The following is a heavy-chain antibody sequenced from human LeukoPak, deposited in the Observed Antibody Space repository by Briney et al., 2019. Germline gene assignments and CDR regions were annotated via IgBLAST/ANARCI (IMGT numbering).Heavy chain of an antibody. D-gene: IGHD6-13*01. CDR2: INPNSGGT. V-gene: IGHV1-2*06. Sequence: GASVKVSCKASGYTFTGYCMHWVRQAPGQGLEWMGRINPNSGGTNYAQKFQGRVTMTRDTSISTAYMELSRLRSDDTAVYYCARVSLLKQQLMPFDYWGQGTLVTVSS. CDR3: ARVSLLKQQLMPFDY. CDR1: GYTFTGYC. J-gene: IGHJ4*02.